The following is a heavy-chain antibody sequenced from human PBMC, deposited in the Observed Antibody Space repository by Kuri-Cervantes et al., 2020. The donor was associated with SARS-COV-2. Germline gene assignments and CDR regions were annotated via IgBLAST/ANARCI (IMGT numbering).Heavy chain of an antibody. J-gene: IGHJ4*02. D-gene: IGHD2-15*01. CDR3: VVGFFSSRKWDY. Sequence: ASVKVSCKASGYTFSDHYMYWVRQAPGQGLEWMGIINPSGSGTRYPQRFQGRVTVTRDTSTSTVYMELSSLTSEDTAVYFCVVGFFSSRKWDYWGQGTLVTVST. CDR1: GYTFSDHY. CDR2: INPSGSGT. V-gene: IGHV1-46*01.